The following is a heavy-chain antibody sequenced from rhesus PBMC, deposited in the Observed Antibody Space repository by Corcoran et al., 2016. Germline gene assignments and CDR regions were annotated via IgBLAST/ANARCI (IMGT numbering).Heavy chain of an antibody. Sequence: QVQLVQSGAEVKKPGSSVKVSCKASGYTFTDYYIHWLRPAPGQGLEWMRKINTKTGSTNYIQKVKGRVTTTRDTSTSTAYRELSSLRSEDTAVYYCETQVGSSDYWGQGVLVTVSS. V-gene: IGHV1-138*01. CDR3: ETQVGSSDY. D-gene: IGHD2-15*01. CDR1: GYTFTDYY. CDR2: INTKTGST. J-gene: IGHJ4*01.